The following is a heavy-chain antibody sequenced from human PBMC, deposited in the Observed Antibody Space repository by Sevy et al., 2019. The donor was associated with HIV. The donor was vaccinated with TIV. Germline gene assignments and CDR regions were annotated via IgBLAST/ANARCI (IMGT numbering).Heavy chain of an antibody. CDR2: INHRGTA. CDR1: GETFVGHY. V-gene: IGHV4-34*08. CDR3: AKTATVTISALDS. Sequence: LSETLSLTCAVFGETFVGHYWTWIRQTPGKGLEWIGEINHRGTANYNPSLKSRVTISVDTSNKQFSLRLNSMTAADTAVYYCAKTATVTISALDSWGRGTLVTVSS. D-gene: IGHD4-17*01. J-gene: IGHJ4*02.